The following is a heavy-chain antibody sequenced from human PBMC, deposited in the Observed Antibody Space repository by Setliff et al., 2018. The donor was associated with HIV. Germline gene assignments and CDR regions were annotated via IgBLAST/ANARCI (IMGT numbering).Heavy chain of an antibody. CDR2: IIPMFGAA. Sequence: VKVSCKASGGTFSSYAISWVRQAPGQGLEWMGGIIPMFGAANYAQKFKGRVTITTDASTSAAYMELSSLRSEDTAVYYCARAPRLTMIRGVFDYWGQGTLVTVSS. D-gene: IGHD3-10*01. CDR1: GGTFSSYA. J-gene: IGHJ4*02. CDR3: ARAPRLTMIRGVFDY. V-gene: IGHV1-69*05.